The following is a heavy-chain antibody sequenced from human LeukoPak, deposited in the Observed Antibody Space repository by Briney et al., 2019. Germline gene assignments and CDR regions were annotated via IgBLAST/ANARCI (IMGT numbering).Heavy chain of an antibody. CDR2: IYYTGST. CDR1: GGSISSLY. Sequence: SETLSLTCSVSGGSISSLYWSWIRQPPGKGLEWIGYIYYTGSTNYNPSLKGRVTIFVDMSKNQFSLRLSSVTAADTALYYCARHRAYSSASLFDYWGQGTLVTVSS. CDR3: ARHRAYSSASLFDY. D-gene: IGHD6-6*01. J-gene: IGHJ4*02. V-gene: IGHV4-59*08.